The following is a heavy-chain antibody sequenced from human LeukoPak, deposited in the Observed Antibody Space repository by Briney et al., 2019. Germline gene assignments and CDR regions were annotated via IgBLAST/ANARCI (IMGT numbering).Heavy chain of an antibody. D-gene: IGHD2-15*01. Sequence: GGSLRLSCAASGFTVSSNYMSWVRQAPGKGLEWVSVIYSGGSTYYADSVKGRFTISRDNSKNTLYLQMNSLRAEDTAVYYCAREPVGGVVAEGYFDYWGQGTPVTVSS. CDR1: GFTVSSNY. CDR3: AREPVGGVVAEGYFDY. J-gene: IGHJ4*02. CDR2: IYSGGST. V-gene: IGHV3-53*01.